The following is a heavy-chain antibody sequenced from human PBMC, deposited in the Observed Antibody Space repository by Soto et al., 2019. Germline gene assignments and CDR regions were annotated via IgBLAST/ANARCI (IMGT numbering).Heavy chain of an antibody. J-gene: IGHJ4*02. V-gene: IGHV3-33*01. Sequence: GGSLRLSCAASGFTFSSYGMHWVRQAPGKGLEWVAVIWYDGSNKYYADSVKGRFTISRDNSKNTLYLQMNSLRAEDTAVYYCARDRLWFGELLPKPFDYWGQGTLVTVSS. D-gene: IGHD3-10*01. CDR1: GFTFSSYG. CDR2: IWYDGSNK. CDR3: ARDRLWFGELLPKPFDY.